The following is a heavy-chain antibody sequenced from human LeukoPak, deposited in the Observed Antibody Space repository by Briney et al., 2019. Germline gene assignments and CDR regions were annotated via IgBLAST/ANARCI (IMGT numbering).Heavy chain of an antibody. CDR2: ISYDGSNK. D-gene: IGHD6-19*01. CDR1: GFTFSSYG. Sequence: GGSLRLSCAASGFTFSSYGMHWVRQAPGKGLEWVAVISYDGSNKYYADSVKGRFTISRDNSKNTLYLQMNSLRAEDTAVYYCAKGIGGSGWPDAFDIWGQGTMVTVSS. V-gene: IGHV3-30*18. CDR3: AKGIGGSGWPDAFDI. J-gene: IGHJ3*02.